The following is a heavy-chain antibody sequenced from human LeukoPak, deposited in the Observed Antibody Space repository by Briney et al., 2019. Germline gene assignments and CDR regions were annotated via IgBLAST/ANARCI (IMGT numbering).Heavy chain of an antibody. V-gene: IGHV3-15*01. CDR1: GFTFSNAW. CDR3: TTELRSSSWYSDDY. D-gene: IGHD6-13*01. J-gene: IGHJ4*02. CDR2: IKSKTDGGTT. Sequence: GGSLRLSCAASGFTFSNAWMSWVRQAPGKGLEWVGRIKSKTDGGTTNYAAPVKGRFTISRDDSKNTLYLQMNSLKTEDTAVYYCTTELRSSSWYSDDYWGQGTLVTVSS.